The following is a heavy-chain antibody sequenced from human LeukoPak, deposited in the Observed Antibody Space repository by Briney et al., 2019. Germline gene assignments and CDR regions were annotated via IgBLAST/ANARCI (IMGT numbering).Heavy chain of an antibody. J-gene: IGHJ4*02. D-gene: IGHD3-10*01. V-gene: IGHV3-13*01. CDR3: ARGRSMVRGVQMNFDY. CDR1: GLTFSSYD. Sequence: GGSLRHSCAASGLTFSSYDMHWVRQATGKGLVWVSAIGTAGDTYYPGSVKGRFTISRENAKNSLYLQMNSLRAGDTAVYYCARGRSMVRGVQMNFDYWGQGTLVTVSS. CDR2: IGTAGDT.